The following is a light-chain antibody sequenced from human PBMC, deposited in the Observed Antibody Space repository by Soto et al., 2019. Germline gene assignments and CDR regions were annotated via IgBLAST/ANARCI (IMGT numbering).Light chain of an antibody. V-gene: IGLV8-61*01. J-gene: IGLJ3*02. CDR1: SCSVSTSDY. CDR3: VLYMGSGIWV. CDR2: STN. Sequence: QTVVTQEPSFSVSPGRTVTLTCGLSSCSVSTSDYPSWYQQTPGQAPRTLIYSTNTRSSGVPDRFSGSILGNKAALTITCVQADDVSDYYCVLYMGSGIWVFGGGTKLTVL.